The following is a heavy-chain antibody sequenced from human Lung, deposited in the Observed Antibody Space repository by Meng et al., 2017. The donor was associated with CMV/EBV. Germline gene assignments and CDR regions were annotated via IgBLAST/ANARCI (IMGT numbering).Heavy chain of an antibody. Sequence: QVHLQESGPGLVKPSGTLSLTCSVSGVSISGLSWSWIRQPAGKGLEWIGRIYINGDTNYNPSLKSRVTISKDTSKNQISLRLTSVTAADTAIYYCATGSGDFDHWGRGTLVTVSP. V-gene: IGHV4-4*07. J-gene: IGHJ4*02. CDR2: IYINGDT. D-gene: IGHD1-26*01. CDR1: GVSISGLS. CDR3: ATGSGDFDH.